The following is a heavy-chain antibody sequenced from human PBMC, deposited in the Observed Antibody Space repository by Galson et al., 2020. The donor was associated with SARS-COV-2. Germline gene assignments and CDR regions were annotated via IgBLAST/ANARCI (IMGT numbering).Heavy chain of an antibody. J-gene: IGHJ6*03. CDR2: IFHTGSN. CDR3: ARDPTYPWHYMDV. D-gene: IGHD1-26*01. CDR1: GASIGSRNW. V-gene: IGHV4-4*02. Sequence: SETLSLTCAVSGASIGSRNWWSWVRQTPGKGLEWIGEIFHTGSNNYNPSLKSRVIISLDKSKNQFSLRLSSVTAADTAMYYCARDPTYPWHYMDVWGKGTTVTVSS.